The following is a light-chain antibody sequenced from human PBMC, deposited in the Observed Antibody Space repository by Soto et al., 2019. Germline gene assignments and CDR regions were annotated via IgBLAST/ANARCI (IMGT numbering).Light chain of an antibody. CDR1: SSNIGSHT. CDR2: SNN. J-gene: IGLJ2*01. CDR3: TAWDDSLNGVI. V-gene: IGLV1-44*01. Sequence: QSVLTQPPSASGTPGQRVTISCSGGSSNIGSHTVNWYQQLPGTPPKLLIYSNNQWPSGVPDRFSGSKSGTSASLAISGLQPDDEADYYCTAWDDSLNGVIFGGGNKLTVL.